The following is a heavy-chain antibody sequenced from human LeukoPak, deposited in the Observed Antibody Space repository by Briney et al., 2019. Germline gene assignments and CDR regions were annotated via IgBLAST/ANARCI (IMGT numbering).Heavy chain of an antibody. CDR1: GGTFSSYA. D-gene: IGHD3-22*01. V-gene: IGHV1-69*06. CDR2: IIPIFGTA. J-gene: IGHJ4*02. CDR3: ARATPYYYDSSGYYGY. Sequence: ASVKVSCKASGGTFSSYAISWVRQAPGQGLEWMGGIIPIFGTANYAQKFQGRVTITADKSTSTAYMELSSLRSEDTAVYYCARATPYYYDSSGYYGYWGQGTLVTVSS.